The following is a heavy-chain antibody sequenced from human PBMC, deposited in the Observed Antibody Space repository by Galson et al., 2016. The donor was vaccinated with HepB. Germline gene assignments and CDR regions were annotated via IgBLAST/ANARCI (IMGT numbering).Heavy chain of an antibody. CDR2: ISHSGNT. D-gene: IGHD3-10*01. CDR3: ARERIRGVRGHPIDY. CDR1: GDSISDGGHY. V-gene: IGHV4-31*03. Sequence: TLSLTCNVPGDSISDGGHYWTWIRQHPGKGLEWIGYISHSGNTFFNSPLKSRLSISIDVSKNQFSLDPSSVTAADTAIYYCARERIRGVRGHPIDYWGQGTLVTVSS. J-gene: IGHJ4*02.